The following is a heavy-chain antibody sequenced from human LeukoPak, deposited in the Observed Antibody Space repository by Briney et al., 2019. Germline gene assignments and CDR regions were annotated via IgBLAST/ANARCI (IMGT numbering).Heavy chain of an antibody. CDR2: ISYDGSNK. CDR1: GFTFSSYG. V-gene: IGHV3-30*03. J-gene: IGHJ6*02. D-gene: IGHD4-17*01. CDR3: AAPVYGDYDLYYYGMDV. Sequence: GRSLRLSCAASGFTFSSYGMHWVRQAPGKGLEWVAVISYDGSNKYYADSVKGRFTISRDNSKNTLYLQMNSLRAEDTAVYYCAAPVYGDYDLYYYGMDVWGQGTTVTVSS.